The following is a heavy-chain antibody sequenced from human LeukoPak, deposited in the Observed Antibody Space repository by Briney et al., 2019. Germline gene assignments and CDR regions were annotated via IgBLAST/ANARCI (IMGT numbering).Heavy chain of an antibody. D-gene: IGHD3-10*01. CDR2: ISGSGGST. CDR1: GFTFSSYA. J-gene: IGHJ4*02. Sequence: GGSLRLSCAASGFTFSSYAMSWVRQAPGKGLEWVSAISGSGGSTYYADSVKGRFTISRDNSKNTLYLQMNSLRAEDTAVYYCAKDIESGELFISFDYWGQGTLVTVSS. CDR3: AKDIESGELFISFDY. V-gene: IGHV3-23*01.